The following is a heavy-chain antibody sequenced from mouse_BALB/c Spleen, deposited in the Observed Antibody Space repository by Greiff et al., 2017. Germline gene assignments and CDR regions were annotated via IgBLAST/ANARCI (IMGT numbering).Heavy chain of an antibody. V-gene: IGHV5-12-1*01. CDR1: GFAFSSYD. J-gene: IGHJ4*01. Sequence: EVQRVESGGGLVKPGGSLKLSCAASGFAFSSYDMSWVRQTPEKRLEWVAYISSGGGSTYYPDTVKGRFTISRDNAKNTLYLQMSSLKSEDTAMYYCARGGYGSLYAMDYWGQGTSVTVSS. CDR3: ARGGYGSLYAMDY. CDR2: ISSGGGST. D-gene: IGHD1-1*01.